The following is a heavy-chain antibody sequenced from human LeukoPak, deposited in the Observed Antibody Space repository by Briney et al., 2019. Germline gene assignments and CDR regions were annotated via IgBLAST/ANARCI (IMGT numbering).Heavy chain of an antibody. CDR2: FYNSGGA. CDR3: ARSRDAYNFYWFDS. CDR1: GGAITSHY. D-gene: IGHD5-24*01. V-gene: IGHV4-4*07. J-gene: IGHJ5*01. Sequence: SETLSLTCSISGGAITSHYWTWIRQPPGKGLEWIGHFYNSGGAKYNSSLKSRVAISVDTSKNQFFLSLSSLTAADTAVYYCARSRDAYNFYWFDSWGRGTRVTASS.